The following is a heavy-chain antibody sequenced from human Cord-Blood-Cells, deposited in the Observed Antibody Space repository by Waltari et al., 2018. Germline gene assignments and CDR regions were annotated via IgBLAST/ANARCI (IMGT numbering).Heavy chain of an antibody. Sequence: QVQLVESGGGVVQPGRSLRLSCAASGFTFSSYAMHWVRQAPGKGLEWVAVISYDGSNKYYADSVKGRFTISRDNSKNALYLQMNSLRAEDTAVYDCARDPRSGYDYWGQGTLVTVSS. J-gene: IGHJ4*02. CDR3: ARDPRSGYDY. CDR2: ISYDGSNK. D-gene: IGHD3-3*01. CDR1: GFTFSSYA. V-gene: IGHV3-30-3*01.